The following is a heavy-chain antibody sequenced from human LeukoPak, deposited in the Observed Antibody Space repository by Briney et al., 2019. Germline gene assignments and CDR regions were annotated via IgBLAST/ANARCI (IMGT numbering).Heavy chain of an antibody. CDR2: IIPIFGTA. J-gene: IGHJ3*02. V-gene: IGHV1-69*05. Sequence: SVKVSCKASGGTFSSYAISWVRQAPGQGLEWMGRIIPIFGTANYAQKFQGRVTITTDESTSTAYMELSSLRSEGTAAYYCARDYYDTDAFDIWGQGTMVTVSS. CDR1: GGTFSSYA. D-gene: IGHD3-22*01. CDR3: ARDYYDTDAFDI.